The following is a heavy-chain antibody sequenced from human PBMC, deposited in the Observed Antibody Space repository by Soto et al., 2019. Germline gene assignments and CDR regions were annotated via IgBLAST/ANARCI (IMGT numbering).Heavy chain of an antibody. CDR3: ARGSAGSESVVVVPAIDFSSFDT. CDR2: IWYDGDKK. D-gene: IGHD3-16*02. V-gene: IGHV3-33*01. Sequence: QVQLVESGGGVVQPGRSLRLSCAASGFTLSSYGMHWVRQAPGKGLEWVAVIWYDGDKKYYADSVKVRFTISRDESKPTVYLHMSSLRGEDTGVYYCARGSAGSESVVVVPAIDFSSFDTWGQGTLVSVSS. J-gene: IGHJ4*02. CDR1: GFTLSSYG.